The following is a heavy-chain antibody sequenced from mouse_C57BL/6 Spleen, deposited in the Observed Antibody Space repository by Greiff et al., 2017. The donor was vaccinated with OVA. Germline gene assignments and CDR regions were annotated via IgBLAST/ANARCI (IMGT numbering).Heavy chain of an antibody. CDR2: IYPGSGST. Sequence: VQLQQPGAELVKPGASVKMSCKASGYTFTSYWITWVKQRPGQGLEWIGDIYPGSGSTNYNEKFKSKATLTVDTSSSTAYMQLSSLTSEDSAVYYCARSTVVAPGGFAYWGQGTLVTVSA. J-gene: IGHJ3*01. V-gene: IGHV1-55*01. D-gene: IGHD1-1*01. CDR1: GYTFTSYW. CDR3: ARSTVVAPGGFAY.